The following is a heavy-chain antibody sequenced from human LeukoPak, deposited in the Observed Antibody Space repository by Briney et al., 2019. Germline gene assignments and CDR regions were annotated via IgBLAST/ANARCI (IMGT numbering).Heavy chain of an antibody. J-gene: IGHJ4*02. CDR2: TSDSGDST. V-gene: IGHV3-23*01. D-gene: IGHD1-26*01. CDR3: AKLIQIVGASDDDY. CDR1: GFTFTSHA. Sequence: GGSLRLSCAASGFTFTSHAMSSVRQAPEKGLEWVSSTSDSGDSTYYADSVKGRFTISRDNSKKTLYLQMNSLRAEDTAIYYCAKLIQIVGASDDDYWGQGTLVAVSS.